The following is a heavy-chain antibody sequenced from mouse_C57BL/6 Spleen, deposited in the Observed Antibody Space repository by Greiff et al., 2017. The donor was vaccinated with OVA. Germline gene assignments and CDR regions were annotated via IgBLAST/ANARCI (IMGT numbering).Heavy chain of an antibody. V-gene: IGHV5-17*01. CDR2: ISSGSSTI. Sequence: EVKLVESGGGLVKPGGSLKLSCAASGFTFSDYGMHWVRQAPEKGLEWVAYISSGSSTIYYADTVKGRFTISRDNAKNTLFLQMTSLRSEAAAKFYCAICSNYVGAIDYRGQGTSVTVSS. D-gene: IGHD2-5*01. CDR3: AICSNYVGAIDY. CDR1: GFTFSDYG. J-gene: IGHJ4*01.